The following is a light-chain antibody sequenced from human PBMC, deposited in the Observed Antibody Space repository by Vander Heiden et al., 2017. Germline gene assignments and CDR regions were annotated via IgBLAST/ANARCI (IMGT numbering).Light chain of an antibody. CDR2: GKN. Sequence: SSELTQDPAVSVALGPTVRITCQGDSLRSYYASWYQQKPGQAPVLVIYGKNNRLSGIPDRFSGSSSGNTASLTITGAQAEDEADYYCNSRDSSGNHWVFGGGTKLTVL. CDR1: SLRSYY. J-gene: IGLJ3*02. V-gene: IGLV3-19*01. CDR3: NSRDSSGNHWV.